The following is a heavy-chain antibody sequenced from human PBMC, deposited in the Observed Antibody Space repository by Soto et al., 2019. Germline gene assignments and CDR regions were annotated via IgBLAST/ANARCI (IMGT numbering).Heavy chain of an antibody. D-gene: IGHD5-18*01. J-gene: IGHJ6*01. Sequence: PSQTLSLSCAISGDSVSSNSAAWNWIRQSPSRGLEWLGRTYYRSKWYNDYAVSVKSRITINPDTSKNQFSLQLNSVTPEDTAVYYCARVRYSYGYWDYYYYGMDVWGQGTTVTASS. CDR2: TYYRSKWYN. CDR3: ARVRYSYGYWDYYYYGMDV. V-gene: IGHV6-1*01. CDR1: GDSVSSNSAA.